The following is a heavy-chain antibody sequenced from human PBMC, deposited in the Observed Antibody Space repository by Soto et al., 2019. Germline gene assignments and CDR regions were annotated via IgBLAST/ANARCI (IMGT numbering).Heavy chain of an antibody. Sequence: QVQLVQSGAEVKKPGSSVKVSCKAPGGTFSSYAISWVRQAPGQGLEWMGGIIPIFGTANYAQKFQGRVTITADESTSTAYMELSSLRSEDTAVYYCARAIVVVNMYYFDYWGQGTLVTVSS. D-gene: IGHD3-22*01. J-gene: IGHJ4*02. V-gene: IGHV1-69*01. CDR1: GGTFSSYA. CDR3: ARAIVVVNMYYFDY. CDR2: IIPIFGTA.